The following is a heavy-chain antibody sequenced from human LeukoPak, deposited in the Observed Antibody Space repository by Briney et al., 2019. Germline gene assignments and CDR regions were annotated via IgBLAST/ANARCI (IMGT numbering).Heavy chain of an antibody. J-gene: IGHJ5*02. CDR3: ARDRGYGDHPSWFDP. CDR2: IYYSGST. CDR1: GDSISTYY. D-gene: IGHD5-12*01. V-gene: IGHV4-59*12. Sequence: SETLSLTCTVSGDSISTYYWSWIRQPPGKGLEWIGYIYYSGSTNYNPSLKSRVTISVDTSKNQFSLKLSSVTAADTAVYYCARDRGYGDHPSWFDPWGQGTQVTVSS.